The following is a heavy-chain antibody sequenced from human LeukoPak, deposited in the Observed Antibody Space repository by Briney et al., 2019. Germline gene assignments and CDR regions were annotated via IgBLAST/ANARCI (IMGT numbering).Heavy chain of an antibody. J-gene: IGHJ3*02. Sequence: GGSLRLSCAASGFTFSSYAMSRVRQAPGKGLEWVSAISGSGGSTYYADSVKGRFTISRDNSKNTLYLQMNSLRAEDTAVYYCANDYYDSSGYYYAFDIWGQGTMVTVSS. V-gene: IGHV3-23*01. CDR2: ISGSGGST. D-gene: IGHD3-22*01. CDR1: GFTFSSYA. CDR3: ANDYYDSSGYYYAFDI.